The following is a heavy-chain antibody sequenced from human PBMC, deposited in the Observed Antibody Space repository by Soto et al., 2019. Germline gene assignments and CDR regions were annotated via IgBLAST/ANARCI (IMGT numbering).Heavy chain of an antibody. CDR1: GGTFSSYA. J-gene: IGHJ6*02. CDR2: IIPIFGTA. CDR3: ALSFDFWSGSYYYGMDV. V-gene: IGHV1-69*06. Sequence: SVKVSCKAPGGTFSSYAISWVRQAPGQGLEWMGGIIPIFGTANYAQKFQGRVTITADKSTSTAYMELSSLRSEDTAVYYCALSFDFWSGSYYYGMDVWGQGTTVTVS. D-gene: IGHD3-3*01.